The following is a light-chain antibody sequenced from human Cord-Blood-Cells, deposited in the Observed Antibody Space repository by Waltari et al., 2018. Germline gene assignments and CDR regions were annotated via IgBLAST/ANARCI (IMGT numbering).Light chain of an antibody. Sequence: QSALTQPRSVSGSPGKSVTISCTGTSSDVGGYNYVSWYQQHPGKAPKLMIYDVSTRPSGVPDRVSGSNYGNTAARSTFGLQAGDEADYYWCSYAGSHAYLFATGTKVTVL. CDR1: SSDVGGYNY. J-gene: IGLJ1*01. V-gene: IGLV2-11*01. CDR3: CSYAGSHAYL. CDR2: DVS.